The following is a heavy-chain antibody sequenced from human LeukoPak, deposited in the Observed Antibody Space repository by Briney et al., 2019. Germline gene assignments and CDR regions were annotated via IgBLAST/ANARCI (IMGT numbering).Heavy chain of an antibody. CDR1: GFTFSSYA. CDR3: ARGLNKAKRGSDY. V-gene: IGHV3-23*01. D-gene: IGHD1/OR15-1a*01. J-gene: IGHJ4*02. Sequence: GGSLRLSCAASGFTFSSYAMSWVRQAPGKGLEWVSAISGSGGSTYYADSVKGRFTISRDNAKNSLYLQMNSLRDEDTAVYYCARGLNKAKRGSDYWGQGTLVTVSS. CDR2: ISGSGGST.